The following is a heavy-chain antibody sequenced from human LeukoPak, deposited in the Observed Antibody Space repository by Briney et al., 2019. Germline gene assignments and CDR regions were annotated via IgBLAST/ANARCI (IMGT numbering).Heavy chain of an antibody. J-gene: IGHJ4*02. CDR3: ARFYGSGIRAFDF. Sequence: GGSLRLSCAASGLTVSSHYMTWVRQAPGKGLEWVAVIYSDGSTYYADAVKGRFTLSRHISKNTLFFQMNSLRAEDTAVYYCARFYGSGIRAFDFWGQGTPVTVSS. CDR1: GLTVSSHY. CDR2: IYSDGST. D-gene: IGHD3-10*01. V-gene: IGHV3-53*04.